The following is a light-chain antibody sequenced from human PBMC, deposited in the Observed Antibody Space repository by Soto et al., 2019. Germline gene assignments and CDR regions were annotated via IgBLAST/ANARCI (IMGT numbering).Light chain of an antibody. Sequence: EIVLTQSPGTLSLSPGERATLSCRASQSVSSSYLAWYQQKPGQAPRLLIYGASSRATGIPDRFSGSGSGTAFTLTISRLEPEDFAVYYCQQYGSSPLGGGTKVEIK. V-gene: IGKV3-20*01. CDR3: QQYGSSP. J-gene: IGKJ4*01. CDR2: GAS. CDR1: QSVSSSY.